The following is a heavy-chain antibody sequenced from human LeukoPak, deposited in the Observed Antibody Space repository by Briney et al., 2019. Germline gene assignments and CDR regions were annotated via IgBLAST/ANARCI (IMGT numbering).Heavy chain of an antibody. D-gene: IGHD2-2*01. Sequence: GGSLRLSCGASGFTFSSHGIHWFRQAPGKGLEWVAIIYYDGGNKYFAESVKGRFTVSRDNSKKTLFLQMNSLRAEDTAVYYCAKADCGSTSCHPDYWGQGTLVTVSS. CDR2: IYYDGGNK. V-gene: IGHV3-30*02. CDR3: AKADCGSTSCHPDY. J-gene: IGHJ4*02. CDR1: GFTFSSHG.